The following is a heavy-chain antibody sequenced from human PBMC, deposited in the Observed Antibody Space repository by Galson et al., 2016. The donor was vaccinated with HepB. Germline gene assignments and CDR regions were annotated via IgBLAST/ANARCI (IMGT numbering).Heavy chain of an antibody. D-gene: IGHD3-22*01. CDR2: ISSSSSYI. CDR1: GFTFSSYS. V-gene: IGHV3-21*01. J-gene: IGHJ6*02. CDR3: ARDGYYDSSGYYYDDYYYGMDV. Sequence: SLRLSCAGYGFTFSSYSMNWVRQAPGKGLEWVSSISSSSSYIYYADSVKGRFTISRDNAKNSLYLQMNSLRAEDTAVHYCARDGYYDSSGYYYDDYYYGMDVWGQGTTVTVSS.